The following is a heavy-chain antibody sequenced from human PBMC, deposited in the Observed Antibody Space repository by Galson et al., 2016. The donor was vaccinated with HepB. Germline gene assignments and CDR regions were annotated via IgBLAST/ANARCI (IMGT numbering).Heavy chain of an antibody. J-gene: IGHJ4*02. CDR3: AKCHYYGSGSFDY. D-gene: IGHD3-10*01. Sequence: SLRLSCAASGFTSSSYWMSWVRQPPGKGLEWVAMINQDGSENYYVDSVKGRFTISRDNAKNSLFLQMNSLRVEDTAIYYCAKCHYYGSGSFDYWGQGTLVTVSS. V-gene: IGHV3-7*03. CDR1: GFTSSSYW. CDR2: INQDGSEN.